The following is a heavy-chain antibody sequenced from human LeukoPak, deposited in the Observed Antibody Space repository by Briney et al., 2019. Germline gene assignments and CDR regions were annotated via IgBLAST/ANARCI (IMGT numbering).Heavy chain of an antibody. CDR1: GFTFSTYW. D-gene: IGHD3-22*01. J-gene: IGHJ4*02. Sequence: PGGSLRLSCAASGFTFSTYWMSWVRQAPGKGLEWVANIKQDGSEKYYVDSVKGRFTISRDNAKNSLYLQMNSLRAEDTAVYYCARGLYYDSSGYYYWGQGTLVTVSS. CDR3: ARGLYYDSSGYYY. CDR2: IKQDGSEK. V-gene: IGHV3-7*01.